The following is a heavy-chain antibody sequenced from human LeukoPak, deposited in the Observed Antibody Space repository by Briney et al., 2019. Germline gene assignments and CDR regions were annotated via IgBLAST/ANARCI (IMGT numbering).Heavy chain of an antibody. J-gene: IGHJ4*02. D-gene: IGHD6-19*01. CDR1: GGSFGGYY. V-gene: IGHV4-34*01. CDR2: INHSGST. CDR3: ARLAVAGFYYFDY. Sequence: SETLSLTCAVYGGSFGGYYWSWIRQPPGKGLEWIGEINHSGSTNYNPSLKSRVTISVDTSKNQFSLKLSSVTAADTAVYYCARLAVAGFYYFDYWGQGTLVTVSS.